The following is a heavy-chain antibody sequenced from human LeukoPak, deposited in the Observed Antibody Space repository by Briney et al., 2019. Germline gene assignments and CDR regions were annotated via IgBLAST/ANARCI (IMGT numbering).Heavy chain of an antibody. Sequence: PGRSLRLSCAASGFTFSSYAMHWVRQAPGKGLGWVAVISYDGSNKYYADSVKGRFTISGDNSKNTLYLQMNSLRAEDTAVYYCARGRVMVYANWFDPWGQGTLVTVSS. J-gene: IGHJ5*02. CDR2: ISYDGSNK. D-gene: IGHD2-8*01. CDR3: ARGRVMVYANWFDP. V-gene: IGHV3-30*04. CDR1: GFTFSSYA.